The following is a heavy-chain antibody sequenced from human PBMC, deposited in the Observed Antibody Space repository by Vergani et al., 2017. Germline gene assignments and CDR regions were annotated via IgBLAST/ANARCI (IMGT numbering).Heavy chain of an antibody. V-gene: IGHV1-8*01. CDR2: MNPNSGNT. CDR3: ARGTGDICRSTSCAGGYYYYGMDV. J-gene: IGHJ6*02. CDR1: GYTFTSYH. Sequence: QVQLVQSGAEVKKPGASVRVSCKASGYTFTSYHINWVRQATGQGLEWMGWMNPNSGNTAYAQKFRGRVTMTRNTSITTAYMELSSLRSEDTAVYYCARGTGDICRSTSCAGGYYYYGMDVWGQGTTVTVSS. D-gene: IGHD2-2*01.